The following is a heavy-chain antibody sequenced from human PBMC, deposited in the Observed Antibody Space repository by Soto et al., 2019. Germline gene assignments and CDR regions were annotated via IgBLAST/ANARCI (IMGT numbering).Heavy chain of an antibody. J-gene: IGHJ5*02. Sequence: SVKVSCKASGGTFSSYAISWVRQAPGQGLEWMGGIIPIFGTANYAQKFQGRVTITADESTSTAYMELSSLRSEDTAVYYCARDGAKYYYDSSSVVTGWFDPWGQGTLVTVSS. V-gene: IGHV1-69*13. CDR2: IIPIFGTA. D-gene: IGHD3-22*01. CDR1: GGTFSSYA. CDR3: ARDGAKYYYDSSSVVTGWFDP.